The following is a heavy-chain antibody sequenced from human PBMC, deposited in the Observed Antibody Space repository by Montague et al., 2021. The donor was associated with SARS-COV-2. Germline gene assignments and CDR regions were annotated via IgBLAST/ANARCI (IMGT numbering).Heavy chain of an antibody. J-gene: IGHJ4*02. Sequence: VKHTQTLTLTCTFSGFSLNTPEVAVGWIRQPPGKALEWLALIYGGYEERYGPSLQSRLTITRDTSKSQVVLTMTNMDPVDTATYYCAHRFAGFFDYWGQGILVTVSS. CDR2: IYGGYEE. V-gene: IGHV2-5*05. CDR1: GFSLNTPEVA. CDR3: AHRFAGFFDY.